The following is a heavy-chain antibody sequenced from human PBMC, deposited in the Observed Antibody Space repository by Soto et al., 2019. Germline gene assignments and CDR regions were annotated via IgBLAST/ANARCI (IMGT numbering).Heavy chain of an antibody. V-gene: IGHV3-73*02. CDR3: XXXXXXXXXXXXXXXFDY. CDR1: GFTFSGSV. CDR2: XXSKGNNYAT. Sequence: EVQLVESGGGLVQPGGSLKLSCAGSGFTFSGSVLHWVRQASGKGLEWIGRXXSKGNNYATAYAASVKDRFTISRDDSXXXXXXXXXXXXXXXXXXXXXXXXXXXXXXXXXXXXFDYWGQGTLVTVSS. J-gene: IGHJ4*02.